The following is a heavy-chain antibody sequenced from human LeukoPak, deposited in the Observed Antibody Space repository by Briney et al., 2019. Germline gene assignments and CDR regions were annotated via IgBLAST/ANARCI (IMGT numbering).Heavy chain of an antibody. V-gene: IGHV4-30-2*01. D-gene: IGHD4-17*01. CDR2: IYHSGST. CDR3: ARFYGEFGYFDY. Sequence: SETLSLTCAVSGGSISSGGYSWSWIRQPPGKGLEWIGYIYHSGSTYYNPSLKSRVTISVDRSKNQFSLKLSSVTAADTAVYYCARFYGEFGYFDYWGQGTLVTVSS. J-gene: IGHJ4*02. CDR1: GGSISSGGYS.